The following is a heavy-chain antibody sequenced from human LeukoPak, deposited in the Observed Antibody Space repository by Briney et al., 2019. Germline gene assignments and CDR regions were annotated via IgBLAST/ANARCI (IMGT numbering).Heavy chain of an antibody. CDR2: IIPIFGKA. D-gene: IGHD1-26*01. V-gene: IGHV1-69*05. Sequence: GASVKVSCKASRGTLSSYAISWVRQAPGQGLEWMGGIIPIFGKANYAQKFQGSVTMTRDTSISTVYMELSRLRSDDTAVYYCARASGSYWWFDSWGQGTLVTVSS. J-gene: IGHJ5*01. CDR3: ARASGSYWWFDS. CDR1: RGTLSSYA.